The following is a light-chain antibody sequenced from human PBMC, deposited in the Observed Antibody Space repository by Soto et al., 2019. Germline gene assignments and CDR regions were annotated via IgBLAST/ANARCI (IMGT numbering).Light chain of an antibody. J-gene: IGKJ4*01. CDR2: DAS. Sequence: DIQMTQSPATLSASVGDRVTITCRASQTVNTWLAWYQQKPGKAPKVLIFDASSLKTGVPSRFSGSGSGTEFTLTISNLQPDDVATYYCQEYNSAPLTFGGGTKVDNK. CDR1: QTVNTW. CDR3: QEYNSAPLT. V-gene: IGKV1-5*01.